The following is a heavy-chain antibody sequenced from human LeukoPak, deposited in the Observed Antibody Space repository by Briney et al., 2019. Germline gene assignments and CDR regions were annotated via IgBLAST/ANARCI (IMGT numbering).Heavy chain of an antibody. D-gene: IGHD1-26*01. CDR1: GYTFTGYY. J-gene: IGHJ3*02. CDR2: INPNSGGT. CDR3: ARDPRWELLRAFDI. V-gene: IGHV1-2*02. Sequence: ASVKVSCMASGYTFTGYYMHWVRQAPGQGLEWMGWINPNSGGTNYAQKFQGRVTMARDTSISTAYMELSRLRSDDTAVYYCARDPRWELLRAFDIWGQGTMVTVSS.